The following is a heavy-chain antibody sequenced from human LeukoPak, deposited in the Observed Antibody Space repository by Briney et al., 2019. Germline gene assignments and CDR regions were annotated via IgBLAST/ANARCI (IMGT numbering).Heavy chain of an antibody. V-gene: IGHV4-34*01. CDR3: ASSPSIAAAGRYYGMDV. CDR2: INHSGST. J-gene: IGHJ6*02. Sequence: SETLSLTCAVYGGSFSGYYWSWIRQPPGKGLEWSGEINHSGSTNYNPSFKSRVTISVDTSKNQFSLKLSPVTAADTAVYYCASSPSIAAAGRYYGMDVWGQGTTVTVSS. D-gene: IGHD6-13*01. CDR1: GGSFSGYY.